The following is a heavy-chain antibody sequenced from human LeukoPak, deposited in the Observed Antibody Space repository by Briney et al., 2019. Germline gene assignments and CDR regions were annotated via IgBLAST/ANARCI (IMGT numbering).Heavy chain of an antibody. CDR3: ARFVAVAGTPLDY. CDR2: TFPMFGTS. D-gene: IGHD6-19*01. CDR1: RDTFNDYA. V-gene: IGHV1-8*02. Sequence: GASVKVSCKASRDTFNDYAITWVRQAPGQGPEWMGGTFPMFGTSTYAQKFQGRVTMTRNTSISTAYMELSSLRSEDTAVYYCARFVAVAGTPLDYWGQGTLVTVSP. J-gene: IGHJ4*02.